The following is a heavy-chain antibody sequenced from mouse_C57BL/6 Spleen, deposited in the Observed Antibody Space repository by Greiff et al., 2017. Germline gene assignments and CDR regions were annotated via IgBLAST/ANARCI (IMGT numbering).Heavy chain of an antibody. CDR2: IDPETGGT. D-gene: IGHD1-1*02. CDR3: TSLVAMEG. Sequence: VKLVESGAELVRPGASVTLSCKASGYTFTDYEMHWVKQTPVHGLEWIGAIDPETGGTAYNQKFKGKAILTADKSSSTAYMELRSLTSEDSAVYYCTSLVAMEGWGQVTSVTVSS. CDR1: GYTFTDYE. J-gene: IGHJ4*01. V-gene: IGHV1-15*01.